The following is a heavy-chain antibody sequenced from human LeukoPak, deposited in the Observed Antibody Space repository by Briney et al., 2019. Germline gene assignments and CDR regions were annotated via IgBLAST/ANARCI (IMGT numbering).Heavy chain of an antibody. J-gene: IGHJ4*02. D-gene: IGHD6-25*01. CDR1: GGNISSYY. CDR3: ARVAATTAVDY. V-gene: IGHV4-59*01. Sequence: SETLSLTCTVSGGNISSYYWSWIRQPPGKGLERIGYIYYSGSTNYNPSRRSRVTISVDTSKNQFSLKLSSVTAADTAVYYCARVAATTAVDYWGQGTLVTVSS. CDR2: IYYSGST.